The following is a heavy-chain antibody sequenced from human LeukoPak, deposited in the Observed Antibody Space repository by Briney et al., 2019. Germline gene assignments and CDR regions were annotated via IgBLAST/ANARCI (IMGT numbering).Heavy chain of an antibody. CDR2: IWYDGSNK. D-gene: IGHD3-22*01. J-gene: IGHJ4*02. CDR3: ARAYDSSGYPD. CDR1: GFTFSSYG. V-gene: IGHV3-33*01. Sequence: PGRSLRLSCAASGFTFSSYGMHWVRQAPGKGLGWVAVIWYDGSNKYYADSVKGRFTISRDNSKNTLYLQMNSLRAEDAAVYYCARAYDSSGYPDWGQGTLVTVSS.